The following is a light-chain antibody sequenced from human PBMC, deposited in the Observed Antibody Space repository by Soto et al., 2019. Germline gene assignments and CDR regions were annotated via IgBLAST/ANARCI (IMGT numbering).Light chain of an antibody. V-gene: IGKV1-39*01. J-gene: IGKJ1*01. Sequence: DIQMTQSPSSLSASVGDRVTITCRASQSISSCLNWYQQKPGKAPKLLIYAASSLQGRVPSRFSGSGSGTDFTLTISSLQPEDFATYYCQQSYSTPWTFDQGTKVEIK. CDR3: QQSYSTPWT. CDR1: QSISSC. CDR2: AAS.